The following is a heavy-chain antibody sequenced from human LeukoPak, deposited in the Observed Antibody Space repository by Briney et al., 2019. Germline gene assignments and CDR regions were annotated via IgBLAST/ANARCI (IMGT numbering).Heavy chain of an antibody. CDR2: ITTGDGNT. Sequence: PGGSLRLSCTASGFTFSSYTMTWVRQAPGKGLKWVSTITTGDGNTYYADSVKGRFTVSRDNAKNSLYLQMNSLRAEDTAVYYCARADANDAFDIWGQGTMVTVSS. V-gene: IGHV3-23*01. CDR3: ARADANDAFDI. J-gene: IGHJ3*02. CDR1: GFTFSSYT.